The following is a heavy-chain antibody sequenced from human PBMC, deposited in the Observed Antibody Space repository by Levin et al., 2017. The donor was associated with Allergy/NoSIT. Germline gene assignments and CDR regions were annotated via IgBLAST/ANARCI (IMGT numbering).Heavy chain of an antibody. V-gene: IGHV3-23*01. D-gene: IGHD3-10*01. CDR3: ATPSWHEVWFRELLSPVDY. Sequence: LSLTCSASGFPFISYSLRLFRHSPVQGLEWVSAISGSGGSTYYADSVKGRFTISRDNSKNTLYLQMNSLRAEDTAVYYCATPSWHEVWFRELLSPVDYWGQGTLVTVSS. J-gene: IGHJ4*02. CDR2: ISGSGGST. CDR1: GFPFISYS.